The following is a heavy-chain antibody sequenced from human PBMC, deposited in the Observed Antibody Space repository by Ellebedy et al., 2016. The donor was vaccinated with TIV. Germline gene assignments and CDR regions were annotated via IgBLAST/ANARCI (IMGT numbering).Heavy chain of an antibody. CDR2: IYYSGST. V-gene: IGHV4-59*01. CDR1: GGSISSYY. CDR3: ARGRTMTPYEVVLYFQH. Sequence: MPSETLSLTCTVSGGSISSYYWSRIRQPPGKGLEWIGYIYYSGSTNYNPSLKSRVTISVDTSKNQFSLKLSSVTAADPAVYYCARGRTMTPYEVVLYFQHWGQGTLVTVSS. J-gene: IGHJ1*01. D-gene: IGHD3-22*01.